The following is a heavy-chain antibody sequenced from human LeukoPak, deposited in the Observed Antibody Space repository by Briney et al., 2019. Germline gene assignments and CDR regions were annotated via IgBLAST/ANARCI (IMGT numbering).Heavy chain of an antibody. V-gene: IGHV4-61*01. J-gene: IGHJ6*02. CDR2: IYYSGST. D-gene: IGHD3-16*01. Sequence: SETLSLTCTVSGGSVSSGSYYWSWIRQPPGKGLEWMGHIYYSGSTNYNPSLKSRVTISVDTSKSQFSLKLSSVTAADTAVYYCASYNPRGSYYYYGMDVWGQGTTVTVSS. CDR3: ASYNPRGSYYYYGMDV. CDR1: GGSVSSGSYY.